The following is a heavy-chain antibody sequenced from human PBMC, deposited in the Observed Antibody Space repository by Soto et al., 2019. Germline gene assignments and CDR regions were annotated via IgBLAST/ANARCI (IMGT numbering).Heavy chain of an antibody. V-gene: IGHV4-34*01. D-gene: IGHD2-21*01. CDR1: GGSFSGYY. J-gene: IGHJ6*03. Sequence: SETLSLTCAVYGGSFSGYYWSWIRQPPGKGLEWIGEINHSGSTNYNPSLKSRVTISVDTSKNQFSLKLSSVTAADTAVYYCARGGLLWQQSSYYFDVWGKGTTVTVSS. CDR2: INHSGST. CDR3: ARGGLLWQQSSYYFDV.